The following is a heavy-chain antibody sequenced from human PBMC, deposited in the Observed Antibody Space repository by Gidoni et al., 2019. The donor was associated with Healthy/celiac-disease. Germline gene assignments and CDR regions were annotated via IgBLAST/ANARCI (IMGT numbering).Heavy chain of an antibody. CDR3: ARGTSGWYRAGFDY. D-gene: IGHD6-19*01. CDR2: ISSSSSYI. V-gene: IGHV3-21*01. J-gene: IGHJ4*02. Sequence: EVQLVESGGGLVKPGRSLRLACATPGFPFSSHSMNWLRQAPGKGLEWVSSISSSSSYIYYADSVKGRITISRDNAKNSLYLQMNSLGAEDTAVYYCARGTSGWYRAGFDYWGQGTLVTVSS. CDR1: GFPFSSHS.